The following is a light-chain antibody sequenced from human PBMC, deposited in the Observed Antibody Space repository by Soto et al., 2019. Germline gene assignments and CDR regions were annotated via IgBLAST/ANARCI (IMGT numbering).Light chain of an antibody. CDR3: QQSYSTPQT. Sequence: DIQMPQSPSSLSASVGDRVTITCRASQSISSYLNWYKQKPGKAPKLLIYAASSLQSGVPSRFSGSGSGTDFTLTISSLQPEDFATYYCQQSYSTPQTFGQGTKLEIK. CDR1: QSISSY. CDR2: AAS. J-gene: IGKJ2*01. V-gene: IGKV1-39*01.